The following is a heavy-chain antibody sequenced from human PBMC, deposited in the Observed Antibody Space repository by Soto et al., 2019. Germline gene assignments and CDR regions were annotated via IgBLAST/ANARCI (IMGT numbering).Heavy chain of an antibody. V-gene: IGHV1-18*01. J-gene: IGHJ4*02. CDR2: ISGYNGNT. CDR3: AREPNYLDY. CDR1: GYTFTSYG. Sequence: HVQLVQSGAEVKKPGASVKVCCKASGYTFTSYGISWVRQAPGQGLEWMEWISGYNGNTKNAQKLQARVTNTTNTSTRPAYIELRSLRTDDTSVDYCAREPNYLDYWGQGTLVTVSS.